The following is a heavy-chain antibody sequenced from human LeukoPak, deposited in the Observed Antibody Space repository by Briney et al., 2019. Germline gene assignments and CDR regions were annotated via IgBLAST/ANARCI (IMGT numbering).Heavy chain of an antibody. CDR3: AKDRFCSSTSCYTGGFDY. CDR2: ISWNSGSI. D-gene: IGHD2-2*02. Sequence: SLRLSCAASGFTFDDYAMHWVRQAPGKGLEWVSGISWNSGSIGYADSVKGRFTISRDNAKNSLYLQMNSLRAEDTALYYCAKDRFCSSTSCYTGGFDYWGQGTLVTVSS. CDR1: GFTFDDYA. V-gene: IGHV3-9*01. J-gene: IGHJ4*02.